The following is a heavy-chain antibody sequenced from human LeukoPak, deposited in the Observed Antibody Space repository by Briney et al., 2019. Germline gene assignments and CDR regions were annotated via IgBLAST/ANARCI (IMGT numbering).Heavy chain of an antibody. CDR2: ISDSSDNT. CDR3: ARDRGDSSGLGFDY. V-gene: IGHV3-9*01. D-gene: IGHD6-19*01. CDR1: GFTFDDYA. J-gene: IGHJ4*02. Sequence: GRSLRLSCAASGFTFDDYAMHWVRQAPGKGLEWVSGISDSSDNTYYADSVTGRFTISRDNSKNTLYLQMNSLRAEDTAVYYCARDRGDSSGLGFDYWGQGTLVTVSS.